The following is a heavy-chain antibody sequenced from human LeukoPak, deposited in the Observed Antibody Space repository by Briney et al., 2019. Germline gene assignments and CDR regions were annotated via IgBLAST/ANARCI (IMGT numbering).Heavy chain of an antibody. CDR2: IYYSGST. CDR3: ARALCYYYYMDV. J-gene: IGHJ6*03. V-gene: IGHV4-61*01. Sequence: SENLSLTCTVSGGSISSGSYYWSWIRQPPGKGLEWIGYIYYSGSTNYNPSLKSRVTISVDTSKNQFSLKLSSVTAADTAVYYCARALCYYYYMDVWGKGTTVTVSS. D-gene: IGHD2-2*01. CDR1: GGSISSGSYY.